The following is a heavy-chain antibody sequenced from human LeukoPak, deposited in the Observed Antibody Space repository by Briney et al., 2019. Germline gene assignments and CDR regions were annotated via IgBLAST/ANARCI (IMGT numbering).Heavy chain of an antibody. CDR3: ARGKYCTNGVCYEDFDY. Sequence: SETLSLTCTVSGGSISSYYWSWIRQPPGKGLEWIGYIYYSGSTNYNPSLKSRVTISVDTSKNQFSLKLSSVTAADTAVYYCARGKYCTNGVCYEDFDYWGQGTLVTVSS. CDR1: GGSISSYY. CDR2: IYYSGST. D-gene: IGHD2-8*01. V-gene: IGHV4-59*12. J-gene: IGHJ4*02.